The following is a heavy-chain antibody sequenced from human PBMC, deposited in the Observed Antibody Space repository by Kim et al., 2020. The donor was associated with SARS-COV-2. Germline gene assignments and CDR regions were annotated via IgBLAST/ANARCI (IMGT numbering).Heavy chain of an antibody. V-gene: IGHV3-74*01. J-gene: IGHJ5*02. CDR2: INSDGGDT. CDR1: GFTFSNYW. CDR3: ARGTFQQGFDP. Sequence: GGSLRLSCEASGFTFSNYWMNWVRQGPGKGLVWVSRINSDGGDTHYADSVKGRFTISRDNAENTLHLQLNSLGVGDTAIYYCARGTFQQGFDPWGQGTLVTVSS.